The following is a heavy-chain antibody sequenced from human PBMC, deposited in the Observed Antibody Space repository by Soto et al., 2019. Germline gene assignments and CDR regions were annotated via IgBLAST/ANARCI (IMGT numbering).Heavy chain of an antibody. V-gene: IGHV3-33*01. CDR1: GFTFSSYG. D-gene: IGHD2-15*01. CDR3: AREYCSGGSCYSDAFDI. J-gene: IGHJ3*02. Sequence: GGSLRLSCAASGFTFSSYGMHWVRQAPGKGLEWVAVIWYDGSNKYYADSVKGRFTISRDNSKNTLYLQMNSLRAEDTAVYYCAREYCSGGSCYSDAFDIWGQGTMVTVSS. CDR2: IWYDGSNK.